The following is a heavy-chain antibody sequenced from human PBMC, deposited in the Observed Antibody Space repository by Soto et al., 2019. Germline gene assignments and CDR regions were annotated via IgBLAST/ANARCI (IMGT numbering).Heavy chain of an antibody. D-gene: IGHD3-3*01. CDR2: IYYSGST. Sequence: SETLSLTCTVSGGSIISYYWSWIRQPPGKGLEWIGYIYYSGSTNYNPSLKSRVTISVDTSKNQFSLKLSSVTAADTAVYYCARGAGEDSGGLRFLEWLSHYYMDVWGKGTTVTVSS. CDR3: ARGAGEDSGGLRFLEWLSHYYMDV. V-gene: IGHV4-59*01. CDR1: GGSIISYY. J-gene: IGHJ6*03.